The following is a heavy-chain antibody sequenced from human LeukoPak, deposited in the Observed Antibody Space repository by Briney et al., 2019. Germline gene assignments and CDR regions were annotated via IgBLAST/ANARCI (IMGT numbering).Heavy chain of an antibody. CDR3: ARDLEGLGGNDGIFDY. Sequence: PGGSLRLSCAASGFTFSNHWMHWVRQAPGKGLEWVSHISSSSSTIYYADSVKGRFTISRDNAKNSLYLQMNSLRDEDTAVYYCARDLEGLGGNDGIFDYWGQGTLVTVSS. V-gene: IGHV3-48*02. J-gene: IGHJ4*02. CDR1: GFTFSNHW. CDR2: ISSSSSTI. D-gene: IGHD4-23*01.